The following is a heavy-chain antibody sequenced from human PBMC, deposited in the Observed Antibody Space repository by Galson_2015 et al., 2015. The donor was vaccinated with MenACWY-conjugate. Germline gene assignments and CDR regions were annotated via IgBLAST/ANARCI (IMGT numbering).Heavy chain of an antibody. CDR2: VGDDGSAK. Sequence: PRLSCAASGFTFSTYGMHWVRQAPGKGLEWVAVVGDDGSAKVYADSVKGRFTVSRDNSKNTLYLQMNYLRPEDTAVYYCAREAQHSNWYLDLWGRGTLVTVSS. V-gene: IGHV3-30*03. J-gene: IGHJ2*01. D-gene: IGHD2-15*01. CDR1: GFTFSTYG. CDR3: AREAQHSNWYLDL.